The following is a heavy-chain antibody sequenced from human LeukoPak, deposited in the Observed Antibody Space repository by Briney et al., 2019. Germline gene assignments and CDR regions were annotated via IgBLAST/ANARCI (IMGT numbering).Heavy chain of an antibody. J-gene: IGHJ6*03. D-gene: IGHD4-17*01. V-gene: IGHV4-39*06. CDR3: ARVTRYDNSRNNYYMHV. CDR1: DGSISGTAYY. Sequence: SATLSFTCTVSDGSISGTAYYCGWLRQPPGRGPEWIGNIYYSGTLYYNPSLKSRGTISVDTSQNQFPLKLSSVTAADTAVYFCARVTRYDNSRNNYYMHVWGKGPTVTVS. CDR2: IYYSGTL.